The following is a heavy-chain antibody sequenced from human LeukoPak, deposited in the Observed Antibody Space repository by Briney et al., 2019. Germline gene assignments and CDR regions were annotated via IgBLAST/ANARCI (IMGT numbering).Heavy chain of an antibody. CDR3: ARQYSSSWSSDLDY. CDR1: GYTFTGYY. D-gene: IGHD6-13*01. J-gene: IGHJ4*02. V-gene: IGHV1-2*02. Sequence: ASVKVSCKASGYTFTGYYMHWVRQAPGQGLEWMGWINPNSGVTNYAQKFQGRVTMTRDTSISTAYMELSRLRSDDTAVYYCARQYSSSWSSDLDYWGQGTLVTVSS. CDR2: INPNSGVT.